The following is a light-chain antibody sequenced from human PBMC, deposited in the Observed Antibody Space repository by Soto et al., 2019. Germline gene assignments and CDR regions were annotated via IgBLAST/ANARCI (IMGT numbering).Light chain of an antibody. J-gene: IGKJ3*01. V-gene: IGKV1-6*01. Sequence: AIQMTQSPSSLSASVGDRVTITCRASQGIRNDLDWFQQKPGKAPKLLIYAASNLQSGVPARFSGSGSGTDFTLTISSLQPEDFATYYCLQKYFYPITFGPGNKVDIK. CDR3: LQKYFYPIT. CDR1: QGIRND. CDR2: AAS.